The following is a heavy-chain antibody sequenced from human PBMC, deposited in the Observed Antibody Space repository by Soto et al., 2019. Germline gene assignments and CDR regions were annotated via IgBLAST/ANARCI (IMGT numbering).Heavy chain of an antibody. CDR1: GGTFRNNA. D-gene: IGHD3-22*01. Sequence: QVQLVQSGAEAKKPGSSVKVSCKASGGTFRNNAINWVRQAPGQGLEWMGVIIPFFGAPKYAQKFQGRLTITADESTNTAYMELSGLRSEDTAIYYCARPHTYYYDDVNLYLNCFDFWGQGTLVTVSS. J-gene: IGHJ4*02. CDR3: ARPHTYYYDDVNLYLNCFDF. CDR2: IIPFFGAP. V-gene: IGHV1-69*01.